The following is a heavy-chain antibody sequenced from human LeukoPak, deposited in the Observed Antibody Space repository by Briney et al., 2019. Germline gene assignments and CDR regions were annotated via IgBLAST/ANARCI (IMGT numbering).Heavy chain of an antibody. V-gene: IGHV3-23*01. CDR3: ATYRQVLLPFES. Sequence: GGTLRLSCVASGFTFSNYGMNWVRQAPGKGLEWVSGIFPSGGEIHYADSVRGRFTISRDNSKSTLSLQMNSLRAEDTAIYYCATYRQVLLPFESWGQGTLVTVSS. CDR1: GFTFSNYG. D-gene: IGHD2-8*02. J-gene: IGHJ4*02. CDR2: IFPSGGEI.